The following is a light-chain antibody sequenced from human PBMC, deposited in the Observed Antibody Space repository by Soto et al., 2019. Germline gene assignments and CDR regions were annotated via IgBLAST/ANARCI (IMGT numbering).Light chain of an antibody. J-gene: IGKJ1*01. CDR3: QQYNSYPMT. CDR2: DAS. CDR1: QSISSW. Sequence: DIQMTQSPSTLSASVGDRVTITCRASQSISSWLAWYQQKPGKAPKLLIYDASSLESGVPSRFSGSGSGTEFTLTISSLKPDDFATYYCQQYNSYPMTLGQGTKVDIK. V-gene: IGKV1-5*01.